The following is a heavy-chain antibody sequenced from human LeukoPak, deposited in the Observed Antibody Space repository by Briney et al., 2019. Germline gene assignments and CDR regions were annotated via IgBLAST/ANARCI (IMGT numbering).Heavy chain of an antibody. V-gene: IGHV4-59*01. Sequence: SETLSLTCTVSGGSISSYYWSWIRQPPGKGLEWIGYIYYSGSTNYNPSLKSRVTISVDTSKNQFSLKLSSVTAADTAVYYCASLAYYYDSSGYSPFDYWGQGTLVTVSS. CDR1: GGSISSYY. D-gene: IGHD3-22*01. CDR3: ASLAYYYDSSGYSPFDY. CDR2: IYYSGST. J-gene: IGHJ4*02.